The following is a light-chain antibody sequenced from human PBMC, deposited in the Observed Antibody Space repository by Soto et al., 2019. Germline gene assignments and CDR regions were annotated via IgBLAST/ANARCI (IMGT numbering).Light chain of an antibody. CDR3: ASWDANVGCPA. CDR1: SSNIGSKY. CDR2: RNN. V-gene: IGLV1-47*01. Sequence: QSVLTQPPSASGTPGQRVTISCSGSSSNIGSKYVDWYQQLPGTAPKLLIYRNNKRPSGVPDRFSGSKSGTSASLAISGLRSEDEADYYCASWDANVGCPAFGGGTKVTVL. J-gene: IGLJ2*01.